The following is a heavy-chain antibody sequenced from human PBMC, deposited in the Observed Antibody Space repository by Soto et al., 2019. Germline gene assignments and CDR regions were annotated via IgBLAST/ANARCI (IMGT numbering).Heavy chain of an antibody. D-gene: IGHD3-3*01. V-gene: IGHV3-23*01. CDR3: AKDGAFDFWSGSIDY. CDR2: ISGSGGST. CDR1: GFTFSSYA. Sequence: GGSLRLSCAASGFTFSSYAMSWVRQAPGKGLEWVSAISGSGGSTYYADSVKGRFTISRDNSKNTLYLQMNSLRAEDTAVYYCAKDGAFDFWSGSIDYWGQGTLVTVSA. J-gene: IGHJ4*02.